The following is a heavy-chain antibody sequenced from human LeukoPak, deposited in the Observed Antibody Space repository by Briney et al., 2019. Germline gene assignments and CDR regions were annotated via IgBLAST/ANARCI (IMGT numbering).Heavy chain of an antibody. J-gene: IGHJ4*02. CDR1: VYTFTGYY. CDR3: ARDPGGFGGEYYFDY. CDR2: VNPNSGGT. Sequence: GASVTVSPTGPVYTFTGYYMYCVRQTPGEGLEWGGWVNPNSGGTNYAQKFQGRVTMTRDTSISTAYMELSRLRSDDTAVYYCARDPGGFGGEYYFDYWGQGTLVTVSS. V-gene: IGHV1-2*02. D-gene: IGHD3-10*01.